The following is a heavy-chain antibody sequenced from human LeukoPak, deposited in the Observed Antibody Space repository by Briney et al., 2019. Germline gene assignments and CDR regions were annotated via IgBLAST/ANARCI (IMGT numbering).Heavy chain of an antibody. D-gene: IGHD3-22*01. CDR3: ERESLYDSSGYYYDFGAFDI. CDR2: INSDGSST. Sequence: GGSLRLYCAASGFTFSSYWMHWVRQAPGKGLVWVSRINSDGSSTSYEDSVKGRFTISRDNAKNSPYLQMNSLRDEDTTVYYCERESLYDSSGYYYDFGAFDIWGKGTMVTVSS. V-gene: IGHV3-74*01. CDR1: GFTFSSYW. J-gene: IGHJ3*02.